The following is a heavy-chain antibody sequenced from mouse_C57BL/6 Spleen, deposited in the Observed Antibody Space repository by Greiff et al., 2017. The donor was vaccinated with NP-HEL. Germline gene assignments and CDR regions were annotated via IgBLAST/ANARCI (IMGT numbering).Heavy chain of an antibody. J-gene: IGHJ2*01. CDR3: ARSRDYGKGSLFDY. D-gene: IGHD1-1*01. Sequence: QVQLQQPGAELVMPGASVKLSCKASGYTFTSYWMHWVKQRPGQGLEWIGEIDPSDSYTNYNQKFKGKSTLTVDKSSSTAYMQLSSLTSEDSAVYYCARSRDYGKGSLFDYWGQGTTLTVSS. CDR2: IDPSDSYT. CDR1: GYTFTSYW. V-gene: IGHV1-69*01.